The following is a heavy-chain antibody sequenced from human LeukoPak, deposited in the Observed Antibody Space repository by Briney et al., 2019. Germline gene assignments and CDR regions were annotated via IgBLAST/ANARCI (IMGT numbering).Heavy chain of an antibody. J-gene: IGHJ4*02. CDR1: GFTFSSYW. CDR3: PRDFAHGWDY. CDR2: IKQDGSEK. V-gene: IGHV3-7*01. Sequence: PGGSLRLSCAVSGFTFSSYWMSWVRQAPGKGLEWVANIKQDGSEKYYVDSVKGRFTISRDNAKNSLYLQMNSLRAEDAAVYYCPRDFAHGWDYWGQGTLVTVSS. D-gene: IGHD6-19*01.